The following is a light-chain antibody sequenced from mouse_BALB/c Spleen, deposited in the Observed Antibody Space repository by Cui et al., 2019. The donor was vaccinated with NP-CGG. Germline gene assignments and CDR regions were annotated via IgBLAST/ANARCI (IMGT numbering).Light chain of an antibody. CDR3: ALWYSNHWV. CDR2: GTN. CDR1: TGAVTTSHY. J-gene: IGLJ1*01. V-gene: IGLV1*01. Sequence: QAVVTQESALPTPPGETVTPTCRSSTGAVTTSHYANWVQEKPDHLFTGLIGGTNNRVPSVPARFSGSLIGDKAALTITGAQTEDEAIYFCALWYSNHWVFGGGTKLTVL.